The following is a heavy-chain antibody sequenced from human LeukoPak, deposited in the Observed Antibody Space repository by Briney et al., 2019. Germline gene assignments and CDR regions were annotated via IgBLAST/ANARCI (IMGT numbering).Heavy chain of an antibody. CDR2: ISGSGGST. Sequence: TGGSLRLSCAASGFTFSSYGMSWVRQAPGKGLEWVSAISGSGGSTYYADSVKGRFTISRDNSKNTLYLQMNSLRAEDTAVYYCAKGDSSGWYFAVWFDYWGQGTLVTVSS. CDR1: GFTFSSYG. V-gene: IGHV3-23*01. CDR3: AKGDSSGWYFAVWFDY. J-gene: IGHJ4*02. D-gene: IGHD6-19*01.